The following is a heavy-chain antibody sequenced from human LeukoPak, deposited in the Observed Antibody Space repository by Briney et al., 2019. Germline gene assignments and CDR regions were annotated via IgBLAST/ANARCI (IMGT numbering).Heavy chain of an antibody. J-gene: IGHJ3*02. CDR2: ISSSSSYT. D-gene: IGHD3-22*01. CDR1: ASISSDYS. V-gene: IGHV3-11*03. CDR3: AIPYVRNGYYLDAFET. Sequence: GGSLRLSCAAAASISSDYSVSWIRQAPGKGLEWVSYISSSSSYTNYADSVKGRFTISRGNAKNSLYLQMNSLRAEDTAVYYCAIPYVRNGYYLDAFETSGQKTMVTVSS.